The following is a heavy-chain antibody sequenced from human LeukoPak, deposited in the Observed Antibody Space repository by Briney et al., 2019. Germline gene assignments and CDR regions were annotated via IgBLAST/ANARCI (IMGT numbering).Heavy chain of an antibody. CDR2: ISSDGRDK. V-gene: IGHV3-30*03. CDR3: ARDLRRFAAYYFDY. CDR1: GFTFSGYA. J-gene: IGHJ4*02. Sequence: GSLRLSCAASGFTFSGYAIHWVRQAPGKGLEWVAVISSDGRDKHHADSVKGRFTISRDNSKNTLYLQTNSLRAEDTAVYYCARDLRRFAAYYFDYWGQGTLVTVSS. D-gene: IGHD5/OR15-5a*01.